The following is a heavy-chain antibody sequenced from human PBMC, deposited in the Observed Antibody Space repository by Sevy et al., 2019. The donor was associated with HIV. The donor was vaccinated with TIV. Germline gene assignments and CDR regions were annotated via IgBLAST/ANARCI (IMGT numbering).Heavy chain of an antibody. CDR2: ISYDGSNK. CDR1: GFTFSSYA. D-gene: IGHD3-22*01. V-gene: IGHV3-30*04. Sequence: GGSLRLSCAASGFTFSSYAMHWVRQAPGKGLEWVAVISYDGSNKYYADSVKGRFTISRDNSKKTLFLQMNSLRAEDTAVYYCARDGTYYYDSSGYYFDYWGQGTLVTVSS. CDR3: ARDGTYYYDSSGYYFDY. J-gene: IGHJ4*02.